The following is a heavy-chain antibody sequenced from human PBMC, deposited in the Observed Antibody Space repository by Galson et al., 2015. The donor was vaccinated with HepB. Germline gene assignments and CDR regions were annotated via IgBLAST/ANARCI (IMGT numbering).Heavy chain of an antibody. Sequence: SLRLSCAASGFTFSSYGMHWVRQAPGKGLEWVAVISYDGSNKYYADSVKGRFTISRDNSKNTLYLQMNSLRAEDTAVYYCAKERQVVGATRIYYYYYMDVWGKGTTVTVSS. D-gene: IGHD1-26*01. CDR3: AKERQVVGATRIYYYYYMDV. CDR2: ISYDGSNK. CDR1: GFTFSSYG. J-gene: IGHJ6*03. V-gene: IGHV3-30*18.